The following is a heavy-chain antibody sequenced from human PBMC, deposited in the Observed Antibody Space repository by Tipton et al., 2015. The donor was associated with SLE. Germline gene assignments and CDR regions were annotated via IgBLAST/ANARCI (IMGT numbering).Heavy chain of an antibody. Sequence: LRLSCTVSGGSINIFYWNWIRQAAGKGLEWIGRIYSSGRTDYNPSLKSRVTMSVDTSKNQFSLKLTSLTAADTAVYYCARDWDGMDVWDQGTTVIVSS. CDR1: GGSINIFY. CDR2: IYSSGRT. CDR3: ARDWDGMDV. J-gene: IGHJ6*02. D-gene: IGHD3-16*01. V-gene: IGHV4-4*07.